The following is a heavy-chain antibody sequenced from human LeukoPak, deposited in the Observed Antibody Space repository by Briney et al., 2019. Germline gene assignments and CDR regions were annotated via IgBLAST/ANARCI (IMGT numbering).Heavy chain of an antibody. V-gene: IGHV3-13*01. CDR1: GFSVSTFD. J-gene: IGHJ6*02. CDR2: VGTNHDT. D-gene: IGHD3-16*02. Sequence: GGSLRLSCVASGFSVSTFDMYWVRQAAGGGLEWVAAVGTNHDTLYLGSVKGRFTISRENAKNSLSLEMSYLTVEDTAVYYCTREWRGIASHYSGMDVWGQGTAVIVSS. CDR3: TREWRGIASHYSGMDV.